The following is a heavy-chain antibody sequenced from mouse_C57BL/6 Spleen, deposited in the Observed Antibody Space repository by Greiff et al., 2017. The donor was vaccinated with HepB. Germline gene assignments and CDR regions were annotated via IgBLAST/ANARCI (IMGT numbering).Heavy chain of an antibody. D-gene: IGHD1-1*01. J-gene: IGHJ2*01. CDR3: ARRSYYYGSSYHFDY. CDR1: GYTFTSYW. V-gene: IGHV1-69*01. CDR2: IDPSDSYT. Sequence: VQLQQPGAELVMPGASVKLSCKASGYTFTSYWMHWVKQRPGQGLEWIGEIDPSDSYTNYNQKFKGKSTLTVDKSSSTAYMQLSSLTSEDSAVYYCARRSYYYGSSYHFDYWGQGTTLTVSS.